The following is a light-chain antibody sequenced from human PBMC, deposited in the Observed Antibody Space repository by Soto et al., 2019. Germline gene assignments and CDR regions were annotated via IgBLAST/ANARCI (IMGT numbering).Light chain of an antibody. CDR2: GAS. CDR1: QSVSNNY. V-gene: IGKV3D-20*02. Sequence: EIVLALSPGTLALSPGERATLSCRASQSVSNNYLAWYQQKPGQAPRLLIYGASNRATGIPDRFSGSGSGTDFTLTISRLEPEDFALYYCQQRSTWPTFGQGTRLEIK. J-gene: IGKJ5*01. CDR3: QQRSTWPT.